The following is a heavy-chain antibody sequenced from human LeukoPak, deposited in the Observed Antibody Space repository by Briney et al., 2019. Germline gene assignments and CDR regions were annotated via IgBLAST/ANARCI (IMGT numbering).Heavy chain of an antibody. J-gene: IGHJ6*02. CDR3: ARQRLDAFRGMEV. Sequence: SETLSLTCVVFGGSISSSNWWSWVRQSPGKGLEWIGDTYHSGSTKYNSSLEGRVIMSVDKSKNQISLILSSVTAADSAVYFCARQRLDAFRGMEVWGQGTTVTVSS. D-gene: IGHD1-1*01. CDR1: GGSISSSNW. V-gene: IGHV4-4*02. CDR2: TYHSGST.